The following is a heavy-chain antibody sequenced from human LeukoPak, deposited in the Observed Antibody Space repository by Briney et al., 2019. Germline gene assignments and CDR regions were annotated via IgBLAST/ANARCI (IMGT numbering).Heavy chain of an antibody. CDR2: IIPIFGTA. V-gene: IGHV1-69*05. CDR1: GGTFSSYA. D-gene: IGHD2-2*01. J-gene: IGHJ5*02. CDR3: ARGGDGIVVPAAYNWFDP. Sequence: ASVKVSCKASGGTFSSYAISWVRQAPGQGLEWMGGIIPIFGTANYAQKLQGRVTMTTDTSTSTAYMELRSLRSDDTAVYYCARGGDGIVVPAAYNWFDPWGQGTLVTVSS.